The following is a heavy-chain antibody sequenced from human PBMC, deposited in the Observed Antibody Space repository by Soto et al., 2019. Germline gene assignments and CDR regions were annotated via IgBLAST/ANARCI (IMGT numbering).Heavy chain of an antibody. CDR2: ISSSSSYT. D-gene: IGHD6-13*01. Sequence: GGSLRLSCAASGFTFSYYYMIWIRQAPGEGLEWVSYISSSSSYTNYADSVKGRFTISRDNAKNSLYLQMNSLRAEDTAVYYCARDPRGAAAGTDYWGQGTLVTVSS. J-gene: IGHJ4*02. V-gene: IGHV3-11*06. CDR1: GFTFSYYY. CDR3: ARDPRGAAAGTDY.